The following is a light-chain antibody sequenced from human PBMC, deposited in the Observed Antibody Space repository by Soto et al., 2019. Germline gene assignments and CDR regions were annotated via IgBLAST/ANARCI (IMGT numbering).Light chain of an antibody. Sequence: SALTQPASVSGSPGQSITISCTGTSSDVGAYNLVSWYQQHPGKAPKLLIYEVNKRPSGASDRFSGSRSGSTASLTISGLQAEDEADCHCCSYAGGATVVFGGGTQLTVL. CDR3: CSYAGGATVV. J-gene: IGLJ2*01. V-gene: IGLV2-23*02. CDR2: EVN. CDR1: SSDVGAYNL.